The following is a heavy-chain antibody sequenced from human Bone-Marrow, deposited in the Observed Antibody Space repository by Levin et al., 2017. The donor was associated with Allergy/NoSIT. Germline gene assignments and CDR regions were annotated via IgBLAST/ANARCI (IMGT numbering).Heavy chain of an antibody. CDR1: GFTFSNYW. CDR3: ARARLVGTTIINWFDS. CDR2: INSDGSGV. Sequence: GGSLRLSCAASGFTFSNYWMHWVRQAPGKGLVWVSRINSDGSGVTYADSVKGRFTISRDNAKNTLNLQMNSLRAEDTAVYYCARARLVGTTIINWFDSWGQGTLVTVSS. V-gene: IGHV3-74*01. J-gene: IGHJ5*01. D-gene: IGHD1-26*01.